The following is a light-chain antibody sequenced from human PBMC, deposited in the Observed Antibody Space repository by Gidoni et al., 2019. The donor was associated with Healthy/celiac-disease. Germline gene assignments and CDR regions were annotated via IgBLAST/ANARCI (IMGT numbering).Light chain of an antibody. V-gene: IGKV3-20*01. J-gene: IGKJ1*01. CDR3: QQYGSSPWT. CDR2: GAS. Sequence: EIVLTQFPGTLSLSPGERATLSCRASQSVSSSYLAWYQQKPGQAPRLLIYGASSRATGIPDRFSGSGSGTDFTLTISRLEPEDFAVYYCQQYGSSPWTFXQXTKVXIK. CDR1: QSVSSSY.